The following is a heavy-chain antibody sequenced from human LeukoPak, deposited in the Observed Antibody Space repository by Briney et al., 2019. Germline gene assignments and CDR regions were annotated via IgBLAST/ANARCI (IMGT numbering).Heavy chain of an antibody. Sequence: PGGSLRLSCAASGFTFSSHWMSWVRQVSGKGLEWVANIKEDGSEKYHVGSAEGRFTISRDNARNSLYLQMNSLRAEDTAVYYCARAPSFGSVDIWGQGTIVAVSS. CDR3: ARAPSFGSVDI. CDR1: GFTFSSHW. J-gene: IGHJ3*02. V-gene: IGHV3-7*04. CDR2: IKEDGSEK. D-gene: IGHD3-16*01.